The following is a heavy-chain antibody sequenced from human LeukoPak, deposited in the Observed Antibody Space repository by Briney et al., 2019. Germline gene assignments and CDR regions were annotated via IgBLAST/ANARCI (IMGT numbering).Heavy chain of an antibody. V-gene: IGHV1-46*04. D-gene: IGHD3-3*01. J-gene: IGHJ4*02. Sequence: ASVKVSCNAAGYTFTSYYMHWDRHPPGQGHERMGIIIPSVGRTSYAQKLQGGVTMTGDMSTSTVYMERSILRSEATAVYFCARIMGTDFWSGYDYWGQGTLGSVSS. CDR2: IIPSVGRT. CDR3: ARIMGTDFWSGYDY. CDR1: GYTFTSYY.